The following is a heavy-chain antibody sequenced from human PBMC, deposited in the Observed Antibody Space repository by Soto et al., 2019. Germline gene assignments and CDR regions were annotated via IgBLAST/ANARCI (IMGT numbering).Heavy chain of an antibody. CDR3: ARGVHYDSSGYYYFY. D-gene: IGHD3-22*01. CDR2: IIPLFGTA. V-gene: IGHV1-69*01. CDR1: GGNFSTYA. Sequence: QVQLVQSGAEVKKPGSSVKVSCKASGGNFSTYAIDWVRQAPGQGLEWMGGIIPLFGTAKYAQNFQGRITITANESTNTDYMELRSLRSQDTAVYYCARGVHYDSSGYYYFYWGQGTLVAVSS. J-gene: IGHJ4*02.